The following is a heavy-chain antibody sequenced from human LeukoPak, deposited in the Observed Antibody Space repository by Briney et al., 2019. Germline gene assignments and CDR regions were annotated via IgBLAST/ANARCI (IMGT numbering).Heavy chain of an antibody. V-gene: IGHV4-59*08. CDR2: ILYSGTT. CDR3: ARMGGYSGYATH. Sequence: PSETLSLTCTVSGGSISSYYWSWIRQPPGKGLEWIGYILYSGTTNSNPSLKSRVTISVDTSKNQISLKLSSVTAAHTAGYYCARMGGYSGYATHWGQGTLVTVSS. CDR1: GGSISSYY. J-gene: IGHJ4*02. D-gene: IGHD5-12*01.